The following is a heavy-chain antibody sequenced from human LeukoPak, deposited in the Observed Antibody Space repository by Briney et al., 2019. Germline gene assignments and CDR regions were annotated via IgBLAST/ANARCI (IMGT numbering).Heavy chain of an antibody. CDR3: AGDRSFAFDN. D-gene: IGHD6-13*01. J-gene: IGHJ4*02. Sequence: GGSLRLSCAASGSTLSSYTMNWVRQAPGKGLEWVSYISTSSFSTYYADSVKGRFTISRDNAKRTLYLQMNSLRDEDTAVYYCAGDRSFAFDNWGQGTLVTVSS. CDR2: ISTSSFST. CDR1: GSTLSSYT. V-gene: IGHV3-48*02.